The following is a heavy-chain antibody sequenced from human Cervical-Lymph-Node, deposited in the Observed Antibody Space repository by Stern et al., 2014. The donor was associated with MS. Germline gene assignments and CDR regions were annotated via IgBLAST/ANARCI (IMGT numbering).Heavy chain of an antibody. V-gene: IGHV1-58*01. J-gene: IGHJ6*02. Sequence: QLLQPGPEVKKPGTSVKVSCKASGFTFTSSAVQWVRQARGQRLEWIGWIVVGSGNTNYAQKFQERVTITRDMSKSTAYMELSSLRSEDTAVYYCAAGNITGTTPGMDVWGQGTTVTVSS. D-gene: IGHD1-7*01. CDR3: AAGNITGTTPGMDV. CDR2: IVVGSGNT. CDR1: GFTFTSSA.